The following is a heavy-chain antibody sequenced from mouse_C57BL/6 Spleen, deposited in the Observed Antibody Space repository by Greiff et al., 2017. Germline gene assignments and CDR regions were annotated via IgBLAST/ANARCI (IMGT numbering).Heavy chain of an antibody. D-gene: IGHD1-1*01. J-gene: IGHJ2*01. Sequence: QVQLQQPGAELVKPGASVKLSCKASGYTFTSYWMQWVKQRPGQGLEWIGEIDPSDSYTNYNQKFKGKATLTVDTSSSTAYMQLSSLTSEDSAVYYCARRGLRNYFDDWGQGTTLTVSS. CDR1: GYTFTSYW. CDR2: IDPSDSYT. V-gene: IGHV1-50*01. CDR3: ARRGLRNYFDD.